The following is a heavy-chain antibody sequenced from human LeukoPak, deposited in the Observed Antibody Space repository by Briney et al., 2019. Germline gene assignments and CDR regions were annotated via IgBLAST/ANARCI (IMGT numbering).Heavy chain of an antibody. J-gene: IGHJ4*02. CDR2: INHSGST. V-gene: IGHV4-34*01. Sequence: SETLSLTCAVYGGSFSGYYWSWIRQPPGKGLEWIGEINHSGSTNYNPSLKSRVTISVDTSKNQFSLKLSSVTAADTAVYYCARHSTTYYYDSSGSFYWGQGTLVTVSS. CDR1: GGSFSGYY. CDR3: ARHSTTYYYDSSGSFY. D-gene: IGHD3-22*01.